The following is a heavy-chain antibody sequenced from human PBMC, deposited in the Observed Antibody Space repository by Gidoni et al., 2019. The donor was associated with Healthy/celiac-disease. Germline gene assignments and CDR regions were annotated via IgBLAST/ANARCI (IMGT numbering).Heavy chain of an antibody. J-gene: IGHJ6*02. CDR2: ISSSSSTI. Sequence: EVQLVESGGGLVQPGGSLRLSCAASGFTFSSYSMNWVRQAPGKGLAWVSYISSSSSTIYYADSVKGRFTISRDNAKNSLYLQMNSLRAEDTAVYYCARDLYYYDSSGYYYYYYGMDVWGQGTTVTVSS. V-gene: IGHV3-48*01. CDR1: GFTFSSYS. D-gene: IGHD3-22*01. CDR3: ARDLYYYDSSGYYYYYYGMDV.